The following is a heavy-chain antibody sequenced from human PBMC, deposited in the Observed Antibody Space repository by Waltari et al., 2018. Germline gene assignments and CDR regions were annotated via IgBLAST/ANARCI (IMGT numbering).Heavy chain of an antibody. V-gene: IGHV1-2*06. Sequence: QVQLVQSGAEVKMPGASVKVSCKASGYTFSHKHVHWVRQAPGQGLKWVARIITNIGGTGYAQEFQGRVTMTRETSISTVYMELSSVRSDDTAVYYCVRENWYYDYWGQGTQVTVSS. D-gene: IGHD1-1*01. CDR2: IITNIGGT. J-gene: IGHJ4*02. CDR3: VRENWYYDY. CDR1: GYTFSHKH.